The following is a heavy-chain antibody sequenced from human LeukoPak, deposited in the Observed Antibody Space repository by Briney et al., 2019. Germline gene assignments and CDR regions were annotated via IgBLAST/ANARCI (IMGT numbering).Heavy chain of an antibody. V-gene: IGHV1-3*01. J-gene: IGHJ4*02. CDR1: GYTFTSYA. Sequence: ASVKVSCKASGYTFTSYAMHWVRQAPGQRLEWMGWINAGNGNTKYSQKFQGRVTITRDTSASTAHMELSSLRSEDTAVYYCARERQNDILTGYLDYWGQGTLVTVSS. CDR2: INAGNGNT. CDR3: ARERQNDILTGYLDY. D-gene: IGHD3-9*01.